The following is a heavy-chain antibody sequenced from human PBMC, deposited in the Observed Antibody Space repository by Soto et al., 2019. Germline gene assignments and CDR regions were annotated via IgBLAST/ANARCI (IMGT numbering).Heavy chain of an antibody. J-gene: IGHJ2*01. Sequence: EVQLVESGGGLVQPGGSLRLSCAASGFTFSSYWMHWVRQAPGKGLVWVSRINSDGSSTSYADSVKGRFTISRDNAKNTLYLQMNSLRPEDTAVYYCARDWGSGCTFDLWGRGTLVTVSS. D-gene: IGHD6-19*01. CDR3: ARDWGSGCTFDL. CDR1: GFTFSSYW. V-gene: IGHV3-74*01. CDR2: INSDGSST.